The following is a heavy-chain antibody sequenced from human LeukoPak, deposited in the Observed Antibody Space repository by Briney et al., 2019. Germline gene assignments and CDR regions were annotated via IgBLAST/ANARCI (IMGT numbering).Heavy chain of an antibody. J-gene: IGHJ4*02. CDR2: ISGSGGST. D-gene: IGHD3-16*01. CDR3: AKGERYYDYVWGSYKGSD. V-gene: IGHV3-23*01. CDR1: AFTFSDYA. Sequence: GGSLRLSCAASAFTFSDYAMSWVRQAPGKGLEWVSAISGSGGSTYYADSVKGRFTISRDNSKNTLYLQMNSLRAEDTAVYYCAKGERYYDYVWGSYKGSDWGQGTLVTVSS.